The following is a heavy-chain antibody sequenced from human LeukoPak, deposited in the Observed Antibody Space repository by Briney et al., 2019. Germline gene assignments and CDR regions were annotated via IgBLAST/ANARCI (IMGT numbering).Heavy chain of an antibody. D-gene: IGHD6-6*01. CDR1: GYSFTSYW. CDR3: ARRDSSSWGGFDP. V-gene: IGHV5-51*01. J-gene: IGHJ5*02. Sequence: GESLKITCKGSGYSFTSYWIGWVRPMPGKGLEWMGIIYPGDSDTRYSPSFQGQVTISADKSISTAYLQWSSLKASDTAMYYCARRDSSSWGGFDPWGQGTLVTVSS. CDR2: IYPGDSDT.